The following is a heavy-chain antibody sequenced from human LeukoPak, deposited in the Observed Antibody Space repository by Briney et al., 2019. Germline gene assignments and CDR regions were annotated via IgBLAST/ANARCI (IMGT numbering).Heavy chain of an antibody. D-gene: IGHD5-18*01. CDR1: GFTFSSYT. Sequence: PGGSLRLSCAASGFTFSSYTMTWVRQAPGKGLEWVSAISGSGGSTYYADSVKGRFTISRDNSKNRLYLQMNSLRAEDTAVYYCAKQGTAMVRAYFDYWGQGTLVTVSS. J-gene: IGHJ4*02. CDR2: ISGSGGST. V-gene: IGHV3-23*01. CDR3: AKQGTAMVRAYFDY.